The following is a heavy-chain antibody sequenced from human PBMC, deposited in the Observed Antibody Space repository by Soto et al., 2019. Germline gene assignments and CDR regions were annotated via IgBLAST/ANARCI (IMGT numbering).Heavy chain of an antibody. J-gene: IGHJ6*02. V-gene: IGHV2-26*01. Sequence: QVTLKESGPVLVKPTESLTLTCTVSGFSLTNGRVGVSWIRQPPGKALEWLAHIFSSDEKSYSTSLKGRLTIFKDTSKSQVVLKMTNMDPVDTATYYCARISRWFGELETDYGMDIWGQGTTVTVSS. CDR3: ARISRWFGELETDYGMDI. CDR2: IFSSDEK. CDR1: GFSLTNGRVG. D-gene: IGHD3-10*01.